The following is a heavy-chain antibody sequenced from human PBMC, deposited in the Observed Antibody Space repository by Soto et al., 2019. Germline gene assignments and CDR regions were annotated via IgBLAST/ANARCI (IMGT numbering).Heavy chain of an antibody. CDR2: IKQDGSEK. CDR3: ARDGQLVINYFDY. D-gene: IGHD6-13*01. Sequence: LRLSFAASGFTFSSYWMSWVRQAPGKGLEWVANIKQDGSEKYYVDSVKGRFTISRDNAKNSLYLQMNSLRAEDTAVYYCARDGQLVINYFDYWGQGTLVTVPQ. J-gene: IGHJ4*02. V-gene: IGHV3-7*01. CDR1: GFTFSSYW.